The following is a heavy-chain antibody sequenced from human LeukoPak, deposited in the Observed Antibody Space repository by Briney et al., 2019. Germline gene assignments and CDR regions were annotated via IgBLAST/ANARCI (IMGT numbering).Heavy chain of an antibody. CDR1: GGSISSGGYY. Sequence: VKPSQTLSLTCTVSGGSISSGGYYWSWIRQHPGKGLEWIGYIYYSGSTYYNPSLKSRVAISVDTSKNQFSLKLSSVTAADTAVYYCARVTRIVVVGYYYGMDVWGQGTTVTVSS. CDR3: ARVTRIVVVGYYYGMDV. CDR2: IYYSGST. D-gene: IGHD2-2*01. J-gene: IGHJ6*02. V-gene: IGHV4-31*03.